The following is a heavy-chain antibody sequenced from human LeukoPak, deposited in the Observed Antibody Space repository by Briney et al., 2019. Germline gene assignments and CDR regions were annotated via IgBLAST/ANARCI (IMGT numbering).Heavy chain of an antibody. CDR2: IKQDGSEK. CDR1: GFTFSSYW. D-gene: IGHD6-13*01. CDR3: ASHRDSSSRYGVFDY. J-gene: IGHJ4*02. Sequence: GGSLRLSCAASGFTFSSYWMSWVRQAPGKGLEWVANIKQDGSEKYYVDSVKGRFTISRDNAKNSLYLQMNSPRAEDTAVYYCASHRDSSSRYGVFDYWGQGTLVTVSS. V-gene: IGHV3-7*01.